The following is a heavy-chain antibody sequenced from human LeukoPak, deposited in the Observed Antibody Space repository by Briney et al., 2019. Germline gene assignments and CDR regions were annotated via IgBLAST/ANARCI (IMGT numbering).Heavy chain of an antibody. CDR1: GYTFTSYG. D-gene: IGHD6-6*01. CDR2: ISAYNGNT. Sequence: ASVKVSCKASGYTFTSYGISWVRQAPGQGLEWMGWISAYNGNTNYAQKLQGRVTMTTDTSTSTAYMELRSLRSDDTAVYYCARGARGIAAPPVLSYWGQGTLVTVSS. J-gene: IGHJ4*02. CDR3: ARGARGIAAPPVLSY. V-gene: IGHV1-18*01.